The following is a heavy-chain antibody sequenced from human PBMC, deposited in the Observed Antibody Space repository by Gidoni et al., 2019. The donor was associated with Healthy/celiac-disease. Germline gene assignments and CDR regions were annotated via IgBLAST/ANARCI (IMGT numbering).Heavy chain of an antibody. Sequence: QITLKESGPTLVKPTQTLTLTCTFSGFSLRTSGVGVGWIRQPPGKALEWLALIYWNDDKRYSPSLKSRLTITKDTSKNQVVLTMTNMDPVDTATYYCAHSLVQGIVVVPAAISWFDPWGQGTLVTVSS. J-gene: IGHJ5*02. CDR1: GFSLRTSGVG. CDR2: IYWNDDK. CDR3: AHSLVQGIVVVPAAISWFDP. V-gene: IGHV2-5*01. D-gene: IGHD2-2*01.